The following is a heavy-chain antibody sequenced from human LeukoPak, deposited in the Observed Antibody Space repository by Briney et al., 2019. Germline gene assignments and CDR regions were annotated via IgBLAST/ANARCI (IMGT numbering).Heavy chain of an antibody. V-gene: IGHV1-24*01. CDR2: FDPEDGET. CDR3: ATALAITGTTVADS. Sequence: ASVKVSCKVSGYTLTELSMHWVRQAPGKGLEWMGGFDPEDGETIYAQKFQGRVTMTEDTSTDTAYMELSSLRSEDTAVYYCATALAITGTTVADSWGQGTLVTVSS. J-gene: IGHJ4*02. CDR1: GYTLTELS. D-gene: IGHD1-20*01.